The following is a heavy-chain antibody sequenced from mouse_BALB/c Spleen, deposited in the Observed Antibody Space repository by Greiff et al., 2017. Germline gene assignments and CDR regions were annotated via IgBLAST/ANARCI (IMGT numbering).Heavy chain of an antibody. Sequence: EVKVEESGPGLVKPSQSLSLTCTVTGYSITSDYAWNWIRQFPGNKLEWMGYISYSGSTSYNPSLKSRISITRDTSKNQFFLQLNSVTTEDTATYYCARSLITTGLYAMDYWGQGTSVTVSS. CDR3: ARSLITTGLYAMDY. D-gene: IGHD2-4*01. CDR2: ISYSGST. J-gene: IGHJ4*01. CDR1: GYSITSDYA. V-gene: IGHV3-2*02.